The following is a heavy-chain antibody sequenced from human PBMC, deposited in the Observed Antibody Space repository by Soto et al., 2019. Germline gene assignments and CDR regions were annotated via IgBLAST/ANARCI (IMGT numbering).Heavy chain of an antibody. Sequence: SETLSLTCTVSGDSMNYYRSWIRQPPGKGLEWIGSIYYSGNTYYTPSLKSRVTISVDTSKNQFSLKLSSVTAADTAVYYCAREGGRYCSGGSCQVDYWGQGTLVTVSS. D-gene: IGHD2-15*01. V-gene: IGHV4-39*02. CDR1: GDSMNYY. J-gene: IGHJ4*02. CDR3: AREGGRYCSGGSCQVDY. CDR2: IYYSGNT.